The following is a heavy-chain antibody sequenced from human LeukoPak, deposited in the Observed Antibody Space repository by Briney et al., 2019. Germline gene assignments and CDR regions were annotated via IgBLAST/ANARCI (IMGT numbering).Heavy chain of an antibody. V-gene: IGHV4-61*01. CDR3: ARVVGDGYSDY. J-gene: IGHJ4*02. CDR1: GGSVSSGSYY. Sequence: SETLSLTCTVSGGSVSSGSYYWSWIRQPPGKGLEFIGYIYSSGSTNYNPSLKSRVTISVDTSKNQFSLKLNSVTAADTAVYYCARVVGDGYSDYWGQGTLVTVSS. D-gene: IGHD1-26*01. CDR2: IYSSGST.